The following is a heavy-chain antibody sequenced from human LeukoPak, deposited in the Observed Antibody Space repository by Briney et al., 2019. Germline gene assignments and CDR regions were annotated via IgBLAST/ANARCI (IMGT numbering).Heavy chain of an antibody. CDR1: GFTFSSYW. CDR3: ARDDYYDSSGYYTNWFDP. Sequence: PGGSLRLSCAAYGFTFSSYWMSWVRQAPGKGLEWVANIKQDGSEKYYVDSVKGRFTISRDNAKNSLYLQMNSLRAEDTAVYYCARDDYYDSSGYYTNWFDPWGQGTLVTVSS. V-gene: IGHV3-7*01. D-gene: IGHD3-22*01. J-gene: IGHJ5*02. CDR2: IKQDGSEK.